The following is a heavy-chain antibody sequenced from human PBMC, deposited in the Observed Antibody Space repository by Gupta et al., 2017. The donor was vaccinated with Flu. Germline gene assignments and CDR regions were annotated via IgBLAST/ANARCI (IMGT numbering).Heavy chain of an antibody. CDR3: ARGGTTGTTGFDY. V-gene: IGHV4-61*02. CDR2: IYTSGST. CDR1: GGSISSGSYY. Sequence: QVQLQESGPGLVKPSQTLSLTCTVSGGSISSGSYYWSWIRQPAGKGLEWIGRIYTSGSTNYNPSFKSRVTISEDTSKNQFSLKLSSVTAADTAVYYCARGGTTGTTGFDYWGQGTLVTVSS. J-gene: IGHJ4*02. D-gene: IGHD1-1*01.